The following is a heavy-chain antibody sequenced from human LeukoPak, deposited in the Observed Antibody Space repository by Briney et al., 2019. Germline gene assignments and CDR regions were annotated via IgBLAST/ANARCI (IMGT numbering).Heavy chain of an antibody. V-gene: IGHV1-69*13. CDR1: GGTFSSYA. J-gene: IGHJ4*02. CDR2: IIPIFGTA. D-gene: IGHD2-15*01. CDR3: ARGHCSGGSCFNYFDY. Sequence: SVKVSCKASGGTFSSYAISWVRQAPGQGLEWMGGIIPIFGTANYAQKFQGRVTITADESTSTAYMELSSLRAEDTAVYYCARGHCSGGSCFNYFDYWGQGTLVTVSS.